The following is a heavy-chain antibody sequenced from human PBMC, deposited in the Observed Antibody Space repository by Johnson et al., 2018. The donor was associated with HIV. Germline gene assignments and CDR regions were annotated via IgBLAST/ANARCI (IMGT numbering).Heavy chain of an antibody. Sequence: VQLVESGGGVVQPGRSLRLSCAASGFTFSTYAMHWVRQAPGKGLEWVSYISSSGGTIYNADSVKGRFTISRNNAKNSLYLQMNSLRAEETAVYFCATVWRNEGRHSFDVWGQGTMVTVSS. D-gene: IGHD1-1*01. CDR3: ATVWRNEGRHSFDV. V-gene: IGHV3-48*04. CDR1: GFTFSTYA. CDR2: ISSSGGTI. J-gene: IGHJ3*01.